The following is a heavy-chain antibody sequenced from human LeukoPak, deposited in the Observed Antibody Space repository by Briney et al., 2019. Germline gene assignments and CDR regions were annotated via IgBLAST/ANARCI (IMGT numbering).Heavy chain of an antibody. J-gene: IGHJ3*02. D-gene: IGHD6-19*01. CDR2: INPNSGGT. CDR3: ASLRGYSSGWYRGAFDI. V-gene: IGHV1-2*02. Sequence: GASVKVSCKASGYTFTGYYMHWVRQAPGQGLEWMGWINPNSGGTNYAQKFQGRVTMTRDTSISTAYMELSRLRSDDTAVYYCASLRGYSSGWYRGAFDIWGQGTMVTVSS. CDR1: GYTFTGYY.